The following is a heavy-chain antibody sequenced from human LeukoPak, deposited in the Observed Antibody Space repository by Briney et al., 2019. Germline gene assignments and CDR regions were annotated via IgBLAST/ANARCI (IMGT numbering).Heavy chain of an antibody. CDR2: IDNDGHGI. V-gene: IGHV3-74*01. CDR3: ATGGGWDPSFGVVTHIDV. D-gene: IGHD3-3*01. Sequence: GGSLRLSCAASGFAFSGYWMHWVRQGPEKGLELVSRIDNDGHGIFYVDSVKGRFTTSRDNAKNTLYLQMNSLRVEDTAVYYCATGGGWDPSFGVVTHIDVWGKGTTVVVSS. CDR1: GFAFSGYW. J-gene: IGHJ6*03.